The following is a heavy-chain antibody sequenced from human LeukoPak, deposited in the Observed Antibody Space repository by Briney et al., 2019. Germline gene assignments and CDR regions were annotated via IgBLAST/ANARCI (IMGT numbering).Heavy chain of an antibody. CDR1: GGSISSYY. CDR2: IYYSGST. Sequence: IPSETLSLTCTVSGGSISSYYWSWIRQPPGKGVEWIGYIYYSGSTNYNPSLKSRVTISVDTSKNQFSLKLSSVTAADTAVYYCARSHTLPAAIPFDYWGQGTLVTVSS. V-gene: IGHV4-59*08. J-gene: IGHJ4*02. CDR3: ARSHTLPAAIPFDY. D-gene: IGHD2-2*02.